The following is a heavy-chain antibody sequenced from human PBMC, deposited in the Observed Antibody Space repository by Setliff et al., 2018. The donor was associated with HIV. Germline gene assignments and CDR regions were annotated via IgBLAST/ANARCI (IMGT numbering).Heavy chain of an antibody. CDR3: ARGRVGAATCLWYY. J-gene: IGHJ4*02. CDR2: MNPNRGNA. V-gene: IGHV1-8*02. D-gene: IGHD2-15*01. Sequence: ASVKVSCKASGYTFNSYDIHWVRQAPGQGLEWMGWMNPNRGNAAHAQNFKGRVTMTRNTSISTAYMELISLRSEDTAVYYCARGRVGAATCLWYYWGQGTLVTVSS. CDR1: GYTFNSYD.